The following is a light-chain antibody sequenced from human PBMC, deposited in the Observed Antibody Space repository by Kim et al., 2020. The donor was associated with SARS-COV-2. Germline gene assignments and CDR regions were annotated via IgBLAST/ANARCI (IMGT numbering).Light chain of an antibody. Sequence: PGERASLSCRASQSVGTYLAWYQQKPCQAPRLLIYDASNRATGIPARFSGSGSGTDFTLTISSLESEDFAVYYCQQRSNWPPALTFGGGTKVDIK. CDR1: QSVGTY. J-gene: IGKJ4*01. CDR2: DAS. V-gene: IGKV3-11*01. CDR3: QQRSNWPPALT.